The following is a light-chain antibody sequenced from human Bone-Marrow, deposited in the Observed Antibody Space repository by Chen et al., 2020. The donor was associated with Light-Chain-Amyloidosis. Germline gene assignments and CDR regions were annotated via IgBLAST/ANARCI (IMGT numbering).Light chain of an antibody. V-gene: IGLV3-21*02. CDR1: NIGSTS. CDR3: QVWDRSSDRPV. J-gene: IGLJ3*02. Sequence: SYVLTQPSSVSVAPGQTATIACGGNNIGSTSVHWYQQTPGQAPLLVVYDDSDRPSGIPERLSGYRAGNTATLTISRGEAGDEADYYCQVWDRSSDRPVFGGGTKLTVL. CDR2: DDS.